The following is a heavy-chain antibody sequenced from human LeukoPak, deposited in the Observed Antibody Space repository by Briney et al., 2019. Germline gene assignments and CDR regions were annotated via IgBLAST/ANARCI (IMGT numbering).Heavy chain of an antibody. Sequence: PSETLFLTCTASGGSISPYYWSWIRQPPGKGLEWIGYIYYSGSTNYNPSLKSRVTISVDTSKNQFSLKLSSVTAADTAMYYCARHGGGGESYPRVFDYWGRGNLVTVSS. CDR2: IYYSGST. CDR3: ARHGGGGESYPRVFDY. V-gene: IGHV4-59*08. J-gene: IGHJ4*02. D-gene: IGHD1-26*01. CDR1: GGSISPYY.